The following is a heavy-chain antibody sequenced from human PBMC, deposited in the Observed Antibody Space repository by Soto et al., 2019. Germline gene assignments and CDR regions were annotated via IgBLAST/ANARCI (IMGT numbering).Heavy chain of an antibody. CDR2: ISRSGSTI. J-gene: IGHJ6*02. Sequence: PGGSLGLCCAASGFTFSDYYMSWIRQAPGKGLEWVSYISRSGSTIYYADSVKGRFTISRDNAKNSLYLQMNSLRAEDTAVYYCARESNYGSWSNPRRSSYAMHVWGPAPMVPVSS. CDR1: GFTFSDYY. CDR3: ARESNYGSWSNPRRSSYAMHV. D-gene: IGHD3-10*01. V-gene: IGHV3-11*01.